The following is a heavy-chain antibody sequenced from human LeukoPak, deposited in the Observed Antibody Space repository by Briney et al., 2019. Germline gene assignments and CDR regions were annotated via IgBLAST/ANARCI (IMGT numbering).Heavy chain of an antibody. D-gene: IGHD3-22*01. CDR3: AREKDSSVGGGTYYFDY. Sequence: SVKVSCKASGGTFSSYAISWVRQAPGQGLEWMGGIIPIFGTANYAQKFQGRVTITADESTSTAYMELSSPRSEDTAVYYCAREKDSSVGGGTYYFDYWGQGTLVTVSS. J-gene: IGHJ4*02. CDR2: IIPIFGTA. CDR1: GGTFSSYA. V-gene: IGHV1-69*13.